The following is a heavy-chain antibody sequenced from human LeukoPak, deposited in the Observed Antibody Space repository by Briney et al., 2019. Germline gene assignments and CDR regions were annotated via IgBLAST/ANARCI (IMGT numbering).Heavy chain of an antibody. Sequence: SVKVSCKASGGTFSSYAISWVRQAPGQGLEWMGGIIPIFGTANYAQKFQGRVTITADESTSTAYMELSSLRSEDTAVYYCARGGSHYQLTHNNYFDYWGQGTLVSVSS. D-gene: IGHD2-2*01. CDR2: IIPIFGTA. CDR3: ARGGSHYQLTHNNYFDY. J-gene: IGHJ4*02. CDR1: GGTFSSYA. V-gene: IGHV1-69*13.